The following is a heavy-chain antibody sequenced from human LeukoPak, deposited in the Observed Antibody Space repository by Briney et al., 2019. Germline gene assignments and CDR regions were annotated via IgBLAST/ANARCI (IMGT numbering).Heavy chain of an antibody. V-gene: IGHV4-34*01. CDR2: INHSGST. Sequence: PSETLSLTCAVYGGSFSGYYWSWIRQPPGKGLEWIGEINHSGSTNYNTSLKSRVTISVDTSKNQFSLKLSSVTAADTAVYYCARGTPGGYYDSSGYPPRRYYGMDVRGQGTLVTVSS. J-gene: IGHJ6*02. CDR1: GGSFSGYY. D-gene: IGHD3-22*01. CDR3: ARGTPGGYYDSSGYPPRRYYGMDV.